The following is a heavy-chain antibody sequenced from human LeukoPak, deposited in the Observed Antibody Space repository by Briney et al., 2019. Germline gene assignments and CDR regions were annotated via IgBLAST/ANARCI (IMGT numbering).Heavy chain of an antibody. Sequence: QPGGSLRLSCAASGFTFSSYEMNWVRQAPGKGLEWVSYISSSGSTIYYADSVKGRFTISRDNAKNSLYLQMNSLRAEDTAVYYCAKGPAFYYDSSGSYFDFWGQGTLVTVSS. CDR1: GFTFSSYE. D-gene: IGHD3-22*01. CDR2: ISSSGSTI. J-gene: IGHJ4*02. V-gene: IGHV3-48*03. CDR3: AKGPAFYYDSSGSYFDF.